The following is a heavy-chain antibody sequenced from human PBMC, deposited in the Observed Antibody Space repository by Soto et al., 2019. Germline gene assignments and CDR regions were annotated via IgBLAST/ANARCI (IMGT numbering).Heavy chain of an antibody. D-gene: IGHD2-15*01. CDR3: APHVSCSGGSCQYDAFAI. CDR2: ITADGGT. CDR1: EFTVSGHA. J-gene: IGHJ3*02. V-gene: IGHV3-23*01. Sequence: EVQVLESGGGLVQSGGSLRLSCEGSEFTVSGHAMTWIRQAPGKGPEWVSTITADGGTYYADSVKGRFAMSRDTSENTRYLQMNSLGAEDTAAYYCAPHVSCSGGSCQYDAFAIRGQGTMVTVSS.